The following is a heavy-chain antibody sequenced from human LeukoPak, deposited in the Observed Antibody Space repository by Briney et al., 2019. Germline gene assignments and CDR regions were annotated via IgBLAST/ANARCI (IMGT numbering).Heavy chain of an antibody. Sequence: GGSLRLSCADSGFNFDDYGMSWVRQAPGKGLEWVSGINWSGGNTGYADSVKGRFTISRDNAKNSLYLQMNSLRAEDTALYYCARDHRWRREWWEDWYFDLWGRGTLVTVSS. CDR2: INWSGGNT. CDR1: GFNFDDYG. J-gene: IGHJ2*01. V-gene: IGHV3-20*04. CDR3: ARDHRWRREWWEDWYFDL. D-gene: IGHD2-15*01.